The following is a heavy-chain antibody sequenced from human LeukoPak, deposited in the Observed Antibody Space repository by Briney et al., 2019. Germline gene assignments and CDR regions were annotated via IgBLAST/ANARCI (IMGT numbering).Heavy chain of an antibody. CDR2: INHSGST. D-gene: IGHD4-17*01. Sequence: PSETLSLTCAVYGGSFSGYYWSWIRQPPGKGLEWIGEINHSGSTNYNPSLTSRVTISVDTSKNQFSLKLTSVTAADTAVYYCARDGRISYGDYGYYHYYMDVWGKGTTVTISS. V-gene: IGHV4-34*01. J-gene: IGHJ6*03. CDR3: ARDGRISYGDYGYYHYYMDV. CDR1: GGSFSGYY.